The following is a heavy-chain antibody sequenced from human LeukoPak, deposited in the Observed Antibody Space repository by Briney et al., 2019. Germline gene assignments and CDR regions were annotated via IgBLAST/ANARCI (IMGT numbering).Heavy chain of an antibody. V-gene: IGHV3-15*01. Sequence: PGGSLRLSCAASGITFSNAWMHWVRQAPGKGLEWVGRIKRKTDGGTTDYAAPVKGRFTISRDDSKSTLYLQMNSLKTEDTAVYYCTSNPYYWGQGTLVTVSS. CDR2: IKRKTDGGTT. CDR3: TSNPYY. CDR1: GITFSNAW. J-gene: IGHJ4*02.